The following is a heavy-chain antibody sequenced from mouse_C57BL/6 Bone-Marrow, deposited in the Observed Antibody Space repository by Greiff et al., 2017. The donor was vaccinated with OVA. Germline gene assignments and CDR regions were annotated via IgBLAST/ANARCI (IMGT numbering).Heavy chain of an antibody. CDR1: GYSFTGYY. V-gene: IGHV1-42*01. J-gene: IGHJ4*01. CDR2: INPSTGGT. Sequence: EVKLMESGPELVKPGASVKIYCKASGYSFTGYYMNWVKQSPEKSLEWIGEINPSTGGTTYNQKFKAKATLTVDKSSSTAYMQLKSLTSEDSAVYYCARRGDGYYYDYWGQGTSVTVSS. D-gene: IGHD2-3*01. CDR3: ARRGDGYYYDY.